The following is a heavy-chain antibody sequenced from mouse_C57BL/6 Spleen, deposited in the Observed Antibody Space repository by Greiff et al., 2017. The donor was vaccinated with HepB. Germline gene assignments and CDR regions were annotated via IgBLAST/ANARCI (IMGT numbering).Heavy chain of an antibody. CDR3: ARPHYGNPRLFAY. CDR1: GFTFSDYG. J-gene: IGHJ3*01. D-gene: IGHD1-1*02. V-gene: IGHV5-17*01. CDR2: ISSGSSTI. Sequence: EVKLMESGGGLVKPGGSLKLSCAASGFTFSDYGMHWVRQAPEKGLEWVAYISSGSSTIYYADTVKGRFTISRDNAKNTLFLQMTSLRSEDTAMYYCARPHYGNPRLFAYWGQGTLVTVSA.